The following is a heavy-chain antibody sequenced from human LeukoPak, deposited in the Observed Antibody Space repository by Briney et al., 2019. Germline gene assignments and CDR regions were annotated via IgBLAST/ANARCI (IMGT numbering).Heavy chain of an antibody. CDR2: INPNSGGT. D-gene: IGHD3-10*01. Sequence: ASVKVSCKASGYTFTGYYMHWVRQAPGQGLEWMGWINPNSGGTNYAQKFQGGVTMTRDTSISTAYMELSRLRSDDTAVYYCARVGKGYYGSGSYRGPLGYWGQGTLVTVSS. CDR3: ARVGKGYYGSGSYRGPLGY. J-gene: IGHJ4*02. CDR1: GYTFTGYY. V-gene: IGHV1-2*02.